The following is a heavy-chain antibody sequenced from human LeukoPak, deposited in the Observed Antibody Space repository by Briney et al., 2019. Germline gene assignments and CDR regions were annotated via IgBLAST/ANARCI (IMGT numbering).Heavy chain of an antibody. Sequence: SETLSLTCTVSGGSFSSSNYYWGWIRQPPRKGLECIGSIYYSGSTFYNPSLKSRVTISVDTSKNQFSLKLSSVTAADTAMYYCARDYYLLRGLHWFDPWGQGTLVTVSS. J-gene: IGHJ5*02. CDR2: IYYSGST. V-gene: IGHV4-39*07. CDR3: ARDYYLLRGLHWFDP. D-gene: IGHD3-10*01. CDR1: GGSFSSSNYY.